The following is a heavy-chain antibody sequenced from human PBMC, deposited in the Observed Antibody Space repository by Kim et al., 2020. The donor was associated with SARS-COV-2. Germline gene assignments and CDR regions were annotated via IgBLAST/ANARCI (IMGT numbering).Heavy chain of an antibody. CDR1: GYTFTSYG. Sequence: ASVKVSCKASGYTFTSYGISWVRQAPGQGLEWMGWISAYNGNTNYAQKLQGRVTMTTDTSTSTAYMELRSLRSDDTAVYYCARERKGYCSSTSCYWEDYYYYGMDVWGQGTTVTVSS. D-gene: IGHD2-2*01. V-gene: IGHV1-18*01. CDR3: ARERKGYCSSTSCYWEDYYYYGMDV. CDR2: ISAYNGNT. J-gene: IGHJ6*02.